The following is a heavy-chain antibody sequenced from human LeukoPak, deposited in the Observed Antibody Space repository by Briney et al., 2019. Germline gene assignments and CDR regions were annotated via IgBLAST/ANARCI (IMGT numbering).Heavy chain of an antibody. V-gene: IGHV1-69*10. CDR2: IITILGIA. CDR1: GGTFSSYT. D-gene: IGHD2-2*01. J-gene: IGHJ3*02. Sequence: SVKVSCKASGGTFSSYTISWVRQAPGEGLEWMGGIITILGIANYAQKFQGRVTITADKSTSTAYMELSSLRSEDTAVYYCATEKGYCSSTSCFDAFDIWGQGTMVTVSS. CDR3: ATEKGYCSSTSCFDAFDI.